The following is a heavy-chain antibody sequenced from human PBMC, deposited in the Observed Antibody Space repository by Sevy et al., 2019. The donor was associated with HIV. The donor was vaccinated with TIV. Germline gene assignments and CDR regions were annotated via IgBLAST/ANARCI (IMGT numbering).Heavy chain of an antibody. D-gene: IGHD2-8*01. CDR2: FSFGCGRI. Sequence: GGSLRLSCAASGFTFAKYSMSWVRQAPGKGLEWVSTFSFGCGRINYADSVKGQFTISRDDSKNTLFLQMNILRAEDTATYFGAREGCTQAHDYWGKGTLVTVS. V-gene: IGHV3-23*01. J-gene: IGHJ4*02. CDR1: GFTFAKYS. CDR3: AREGCTQAHDY.